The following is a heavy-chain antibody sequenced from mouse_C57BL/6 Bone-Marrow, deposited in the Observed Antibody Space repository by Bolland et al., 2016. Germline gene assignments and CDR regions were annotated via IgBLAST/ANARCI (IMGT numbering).Heavy chain of an antibody. J-gene: IGHJ3*01. CDR2: IDPSDSYT. CDR3: ARDSRFAY. Sequence: IDPSDSYTNYNQKFKGKATLTVDTSSSTAYMQLSSLTSEDSAVYYCARDSRFAYWGQG. V-gene: IGHV1-59*01.